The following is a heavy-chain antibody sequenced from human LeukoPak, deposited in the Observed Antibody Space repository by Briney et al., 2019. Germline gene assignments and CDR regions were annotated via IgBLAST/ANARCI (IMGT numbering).Heavy chain of an antibody. D-gene: IGHD3-10*01. V-gene: IGHV4-61*02. CDR2: IYTSGST. Sequence: SETLSLTCTVSGGSISSSTYYWSWIRQPAGKGLECIGRIYTSGSTNYNPSLKSRVTISIDTSKNQFSLKLSSVTAADTAVYYCARGYGSGSGWFDPWGQGTLVTVSS. CDR3: ARGYGSGSGWFDP. J-gene: IGHJ5*02. CDR1: GGSISSSTYY.